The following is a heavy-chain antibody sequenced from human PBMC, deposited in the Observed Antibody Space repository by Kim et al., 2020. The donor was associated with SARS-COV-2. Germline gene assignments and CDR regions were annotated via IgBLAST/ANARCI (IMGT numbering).Heavy chain of an antibody. CDR2: IKSKSDGTTT. J-gene: IGHJ6*02. V-gene: IGHV3-15*01. CDR1: GFTFNNAW. CDR3: GTGPKRYAMDV. Sequence: GGSLRLSCAASGFTFNNAWMTWVRQAPGKGLEWVGRIKSKSDGTTTQYAAPVKGRFTISRDDSKSTLYLQMNSLKTEDTAVYYCGTGPKRYAMDVWGQGTTVTVSS.